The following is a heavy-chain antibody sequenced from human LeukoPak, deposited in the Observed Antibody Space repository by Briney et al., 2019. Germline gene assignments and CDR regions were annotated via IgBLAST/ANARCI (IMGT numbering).Heavy chain of an antibody. V-gene: IGHV4-34*01. CDR1: GGSFSGYY. D-gene: IGHD3-9*01. J-gene: IGHJ5*02. Sequence: PSETLSLTCAVYGGSFSGYYWSCIRQSPGKGLEWIGEINHSGSTNYNPSLKSRVTISVDTSKNQFSLKLSSVTAADTAVYYCARHLRTYYDILTGYSANWFDPWGQGTLVTVSS. CDR3: ARHLRTYYDILTGYSANWFDP. CDR2: INHSGST.